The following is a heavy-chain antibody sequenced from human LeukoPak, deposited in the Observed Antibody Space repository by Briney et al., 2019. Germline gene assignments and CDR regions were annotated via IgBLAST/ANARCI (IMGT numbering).Heavy chain of an antibody. J-gene: IGHJ4*02. CDR2: ISGSGGST. Sequence: GGSLRLSCAASGFTFSSYGMIWVRQAPGKGLEWVSGISGSGGSTYLADSVKGRFTISRDNAKNSLYLQMNSLRAEDTATYYCARGRYGMKWGQGTLVTVSS. D-gene: IGHD2-8*01. V-gene: IGHV3-23*01. CDR3: ARGRYGMK. CDR1: GFTFSSYG.